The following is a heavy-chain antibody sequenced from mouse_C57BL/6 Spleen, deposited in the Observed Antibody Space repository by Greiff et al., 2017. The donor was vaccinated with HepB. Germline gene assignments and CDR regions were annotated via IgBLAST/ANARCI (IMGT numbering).Heavy chain of an antibody. CDR1: GFSFNTYA. Sequence: EVMLVESGGGLVQPKGSLKLSCAASGFSFNTYAMNWVRQAPGKGLEWVARIRSKSNNYATYYADSVKDRSTISRDDSESMLYLQMNNLKTEDTAMYYCVRQGYYGSSYGGFYWYFDVWGTGTTVTVSS. CDR2: IRSKSNNYAT. D-gene: IGHD1-1*01. J-gene: IGHJ1*03. CDR3: VRQGYYGSSYGGFYWYFDV. V-gene: IGHV10-1*01.